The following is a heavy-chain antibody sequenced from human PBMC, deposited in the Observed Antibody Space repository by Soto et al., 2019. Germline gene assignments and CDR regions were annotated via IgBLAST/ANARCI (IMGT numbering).Heavy chain of an antibody. CDR2: IIPIFGTA. CDR1: GGTFSSYA. D-gene: IGHD6-13*01. J-gene: IGHJ4*02. V-gene: IGHV1-69*12. Sequence: QVQLVQSGAEVKKPGSSVKVSCKASGGTFSSYAISWVRQAPGQGLEWMGGIIPIFGTANYAQKFQGRVTIXADQSXXPAYMALRSLRSEDTAVYYCARASEQQLVSGCCNYWGQGTLVTVSS. CDR3: ARASEQQLVSGCCNY.